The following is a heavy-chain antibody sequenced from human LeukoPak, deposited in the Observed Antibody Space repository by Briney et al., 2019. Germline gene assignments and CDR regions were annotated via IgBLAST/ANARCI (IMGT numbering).Heavy chain of an antibody. CDR1: GFTFSNAW. CDR2: IKSKTDGGTT. V-gene: IGHV3-15*01. CDR3: TTVSVVVPAAPPS. J-gene: IGHJ4*02. D-gene: IGHD2-2*01. Sequence: PGGSLRLSCAASGFTFSNAWMSWVCQAPGKGLEWVGRIKSKTDGGTTDYAAPVKGRFTISRDDSKNTLYLQMNSLKTEDTAVYYCTTVSVVVPAAPPSWGQGTLVTVSS.